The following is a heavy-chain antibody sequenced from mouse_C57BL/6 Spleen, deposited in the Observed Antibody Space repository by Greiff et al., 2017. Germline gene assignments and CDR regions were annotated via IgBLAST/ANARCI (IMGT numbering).Heavy chain of an antibody. CDR1: GFNIKDYY. CDR2: IDPEDGET. Sequence: EVQLQQSGAELVKPGASVKLSCTASGFNIKDYYMHWVKQRTEQGLEWIGRIDPEDGETKYAPKFQGQATITADTSSNTAYLQLSSLTSEDTAVYYCARSPTTVVATGAMDYWGQGTSVTVSS. J-gene: IGHJ4*01. V-gene: IGHV14-2*01. CDR3: ARSPTTVVATGAMDY. D-gene: IGHD1-1*01.